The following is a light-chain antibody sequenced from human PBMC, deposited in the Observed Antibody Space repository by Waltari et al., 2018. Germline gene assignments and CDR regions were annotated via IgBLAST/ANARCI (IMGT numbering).Light chain of an antibody. J-gene: IGLJ3*02. V-gene: IGLV3-19*01. CDR3: SSRDSSGNHVM. CDR2: GYN. CDR1: NPSSYY. Sequence: SSELTQDAAVSVALGQTVRIPCQGVNPSSYYARWFQQKPGQAPVLVISGYNNRPSGIPDRFSGSSTGNTASLTIAGAQAEDEADYYCSSRDSSGNHVMFGGGTKLTV.